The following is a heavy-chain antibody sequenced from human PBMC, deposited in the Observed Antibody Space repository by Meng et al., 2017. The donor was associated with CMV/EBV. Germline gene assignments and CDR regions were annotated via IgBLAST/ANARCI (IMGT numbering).Heavy chain of an antibody. CDR1: GFTFSSYG. J-gene: IGHJ4*02. CDR2: ISGSGGST. V-gene: IGHV3-23*01. D-gene: IGHD2-2*01. Sequence: GGSLRLSCAASGFTFSSYGMHWVRQAPGKGLEWVSAISGSGGSTYYADSVKGRFTISRDNSKNTLYLQMNSLGAEDTAVYYCAKGRVPAASRYYFDYWGQGTLVTVSS. CDR3: AKGRVPAASRYYFDY.